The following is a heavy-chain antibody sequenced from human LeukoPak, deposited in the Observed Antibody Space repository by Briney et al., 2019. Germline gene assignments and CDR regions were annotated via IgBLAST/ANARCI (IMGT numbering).Heavy chain of an antibody. Sequence: GGSVRLSCAASGFAFRSYAMSWVRHAPGEGLEWVSAISGSGGSTYYADSVKGRFTISRDNSKNALYLQMNSLRAEDTAVYYCAKDPYCSSTSCYEYNWFDPWGQGTLVTVSS. CDR3: AKDPYCSSTSCYEYNWFDP. CDR1: GFAFRSYA. CDR2: ISGSGGST. D-gene: IGHD2-2*01. V-gene: IGHV3-23*01. J-gene: IGHJ5*02.